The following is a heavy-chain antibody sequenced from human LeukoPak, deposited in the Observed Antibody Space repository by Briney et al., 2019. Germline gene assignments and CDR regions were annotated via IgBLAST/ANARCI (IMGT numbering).Heavy chain of an antibody. CDR1: GFIFSNSA. CDR2: ISYDGSNK. Sequence: GGSLRLSCAASGFIFSNSAMHWVRQAPGKGLEWVAVISYDGSNKYYADSVKGQFTISRDNSKNTLYLQMNSLRAEDTAVYYCAKDIEEWLVKGGGCFDYWGQGTLVTVSS. V-gene: IGHV3-30*18. J-gene: IGHJ4*02. CDR3: AKDIEEWLVKGGGCFDY. D-gene: IGHD6-19*01.